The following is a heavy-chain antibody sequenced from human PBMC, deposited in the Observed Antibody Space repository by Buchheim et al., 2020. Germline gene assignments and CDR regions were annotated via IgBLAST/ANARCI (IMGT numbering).Heavy chain of an antibody. CDR2: IYYSGST. CDR3: ASLLGGWDRGVSDY. CDR1: GGSISSYY. V-gene: IGHV4-59*08. Sequence: QVQLQESGPGLVKPSETLSLTCTVSGGSISSYYWSWIRQPPGKGLEWMGYIYYSGSTNYNPSLKSRVTISVDTSKNQFSLKLSSVTAADTAVYYCASLLGGWDRGVSDYWGQGTL. J-gene: IGHJ4*02. D-gene: IGHD3-10*01.